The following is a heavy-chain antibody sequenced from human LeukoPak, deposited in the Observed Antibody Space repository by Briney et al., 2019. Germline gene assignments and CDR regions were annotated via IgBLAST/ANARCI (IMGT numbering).Heavy chain of an antibody. D-gene: IGHD3-10*01. V-gene: IGHV4-59*01. CDR3: ARELWFGNYYYGMDV. J-gene: IGHJ6*02. CDR1: SGSISSNY. Sequence: SETLSLTCTVSSGSISSNYWNWIRQPPGKGLEWIGYIYYSGSTNYNPSLKSRVTISVDTSKNQFSLKLSSVTAADTAVYYCARELWFGNYYYGMDVWGQGTTVTVSS. CDR2: IYYSGST.